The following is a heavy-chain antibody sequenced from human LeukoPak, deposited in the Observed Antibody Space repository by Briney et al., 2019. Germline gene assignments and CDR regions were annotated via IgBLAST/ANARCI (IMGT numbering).Heavy chain of an antibody. CDR1: GVSINSGDNY. Sequence: SETLSLTCTVSGVSINSGDNYWGWIRQPPGKGLEWIGFIYYRGTTYYNPSLKSRVSISIDTSRNQFSLKLNSVTAADTAVYYCARIEGNSGYGWSHFDYWGQGRLVTVSS. J-gene: IGHJ4*02. V-gene: IGHV4-30-4*01. CDR2: IYYRGTT. CDR3: ARIEGNSGYGWSHFDY. D-gene: IGHD3-10*01.